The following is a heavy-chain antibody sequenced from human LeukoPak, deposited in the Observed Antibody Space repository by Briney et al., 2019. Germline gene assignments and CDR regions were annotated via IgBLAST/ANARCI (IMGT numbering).Heavy chain of an antibody. Sequence: ASVRVSCTASGYTFTGYYMHWVRPAPGQGVEWMGWINPNSGGTNYAQKFQGRITMTRDTSISPAYMELSKLRSDDTAVYYCAREGCSSTSCSDFDYGGKGPLVTVSS. CDR2: INPNSGGT. D-gene: IGHD2-2*01. CDR3: AREGCSSTSCSDFDY. J-gene: IGHJ4*02. V-gene: IGHV1-2*02. CDR1: GYTFTGYY.